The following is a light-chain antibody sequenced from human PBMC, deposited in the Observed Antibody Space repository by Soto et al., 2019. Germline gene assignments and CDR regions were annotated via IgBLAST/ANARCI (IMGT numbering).Light chain of an antibody. CDR2: EVN. CDR3: SSYAGSNIL. V-gene: IGLV2-8*01. J-gene: IGLJ1*01. Sequence: QSVLTQPPSASGSPGQSATISCTGTSSDVGCYNYVSWYQQHPGKAPKLMIYEVNKRPSGVPDRFSASKSGNTASLTVSGLQVEDEADYYCSSYAGSNILFGTGTKVT. CDR1: SSDVGCYNY.